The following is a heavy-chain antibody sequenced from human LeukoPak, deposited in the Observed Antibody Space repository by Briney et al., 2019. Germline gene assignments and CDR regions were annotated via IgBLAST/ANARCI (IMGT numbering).Heavy chain of an antibody. CDR1: GYRFTNYW. V-gene: IGHV5-51*01. CDR3: ARTAGPNYYDYYMDV. J-gene: IGHJ6*03. Sequence: GASLKISCKGSGYRFTNYWIGWVRQMPGKGLEWMGIIYPGDSDTRYSPSFQGQVTISADKSVSTAYLQWSSLKASDIAMYYCARTAGPNYYDYYMDVWGKGTTVTVSS. CDR2: IYPGDSDT.